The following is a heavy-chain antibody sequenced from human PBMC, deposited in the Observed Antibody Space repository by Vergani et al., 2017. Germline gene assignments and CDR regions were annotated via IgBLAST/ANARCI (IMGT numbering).Heavy chain of an antibody. Sequence: QVQLQESGPGLVKPSETLSLTCTVSGGSISSYYWSWIRQPPGKGLEWIGYIYYSGSTNYNPALKCRVTISVDTSKNQFSLKLSSVTAADTAVYYCARAPSSGYYYFDYWGQGTLVTVSS. CDR1: GGSISSYY. V-gene: IGHV4-59*01. J-gene: IGHJ4*02. CDR3: ARAPSSGYYYFDY. D-gene: IGHD3-22*01. CDR2: IYYSGST.